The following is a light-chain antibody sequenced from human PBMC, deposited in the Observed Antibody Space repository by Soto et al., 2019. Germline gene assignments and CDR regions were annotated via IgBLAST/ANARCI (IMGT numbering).Light chain of an antibody. CDR2: EGS. J-gene: IGLJ2*01. CDR3: WSYAGNTIFV. V-gene: IGLV2-23*03. Sequence: QSALTQPASVSGSPGQSITISCTGTNNDVGGYKLVSWYQQHPGKVPKVVIYEGSKRPSGVSNRFSGSKSGNTASFTSSVLQAEDEAYYYCWSYAGNTIFVFGGGTKLTVL. CDR1: NNDVGGYKL.